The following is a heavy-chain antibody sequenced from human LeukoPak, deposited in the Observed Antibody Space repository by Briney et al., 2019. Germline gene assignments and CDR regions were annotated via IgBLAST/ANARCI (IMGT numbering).Heavy chain of an antibody. CDR1: GFTFSSYW. CDR2: IISDGSST. D-gene: IGHD3-10*01. Sequence: GGSLRLSCAASGFTFSSYWMHWVGQAPGKGLVWVSRIISDGSSTSYADSVKGRFTISRDNPKNTLYLQMNSLRAEDTAVYYCARVSPPYGAGYPLAFDIWGQGTMVSVSS. CDR3: ARVSPPYGAGYPLAFDI. V-gene: IGHV3-74*01. J-gene: IGHJ3*02.